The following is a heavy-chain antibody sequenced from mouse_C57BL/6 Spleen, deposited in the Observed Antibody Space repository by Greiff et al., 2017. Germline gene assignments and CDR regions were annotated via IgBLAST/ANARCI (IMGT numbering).Heavy chain of an antibody. CDR3: ARSDEYDGRFAY. Sequence: QVQLQQPGAELVKPGASVKMSCKASGYTFTSYWITWVKQRPGQGLEWIGDIYPGSGSTNYNEKFKSKATLTVDTSSSTAYMQLSSLTSEDSAVYYCARSDEYDGRFAYWGQGTLVTVSA. J-gene: IGHJ3*01. V-gene: IGHV1-55*01. D-gene: IGHD2-4*01. CDR2: IYPGSGST. CDR1: GYTFTSYW.